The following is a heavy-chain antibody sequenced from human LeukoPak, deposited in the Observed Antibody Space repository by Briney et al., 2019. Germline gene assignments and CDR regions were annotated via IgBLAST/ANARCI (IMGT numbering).Heavy chain of an antibody. CDR3: ARDLDIVVVAAALRHYGLDV. J-gene: IGHJ6*02. D-gene: IGHD2-15*01. CDR2: ISAFNANT. V-gene: IGHV1-18*01. CDR1: GYTFTSYG. Sequence: ASVKVSCKASGYTFTSYGISWVRQAPGQGLEWMGWISAFNANTNYAQKFQGRVTMTTDTSTSTVYMDLRNLRSDDTAVYYFARDLDIVVVAAALRHYGLDVWGQGTTVTVSS.